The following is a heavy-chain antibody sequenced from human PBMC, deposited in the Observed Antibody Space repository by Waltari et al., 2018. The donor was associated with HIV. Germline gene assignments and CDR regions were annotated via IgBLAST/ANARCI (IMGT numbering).Heavy chain of an antibody. CDR2: SDYSVNP. J-gene: IGHJ4*02. V-gene: IGHV4-39*01. CDR1: GDSISSSSYY. D-gene: IGHD1-1*01. Sequence: QLQLQESGPGLVKPSETLSLTCTVSGDSISSSSYYWGWIRQPPGKGLEWIGSSDYSVNPYYNPSLRSRVTISVDTSKNQFSLKLRSVTAADTAVYYCARQTTTGIIPGPSHYWGLGTLVTVSS. CDR3: ARQTTTGIIPGPSHY.